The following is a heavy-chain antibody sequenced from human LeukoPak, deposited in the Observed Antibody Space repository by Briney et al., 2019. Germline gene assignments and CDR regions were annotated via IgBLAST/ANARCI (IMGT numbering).Heavy chain of an antibody. CDR2: ISGSGGTT. CDR3: AKLGSSWYDSYFDY. D-gene: IGHD6-13*01. Sequence: ETLSLTCAVSGGSISSSAWWSWVRQAPGKGLQWVSSISGSGGTTYYADSVKGRFTISRDNSKNTLYLQMNSLRAEDTAVYYCAKLGSSWYDSYFDYWGQGTLVTVSS. V-gene: IGHV3-23*01. J-gene: IGHJ4*02. CDR1: GGSISSSA.